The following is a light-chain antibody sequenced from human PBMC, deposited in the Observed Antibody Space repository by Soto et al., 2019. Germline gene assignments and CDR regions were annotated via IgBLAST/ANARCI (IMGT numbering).Light chain of an antibody. J-gene: IGKJ1*01. CDR1: QYVSSSY. Sequence: EIVLAQSPATLSLSPGESPTLPCSASQYVSSSYLAWYQQKAGKAPRLLIYGASRRATGIPDRFSGSGSGTDFTLTISRLEPEDFAVYYCQQYVSSPWAFGQGTKVDIK. V-gene: IGKV3-20*01. CDR2: GAS. CDR3: QQYVSSPWA.